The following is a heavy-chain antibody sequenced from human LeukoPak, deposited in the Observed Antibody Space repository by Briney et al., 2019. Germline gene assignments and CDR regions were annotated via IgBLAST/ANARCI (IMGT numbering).Heavy chain of an antibody. CDR2: VSGSSGII. Sequence: GGSLRLSCAASGFTFNTYTMNWVRQAPGKGLEWVSYVSGSSGIIDYADSVRGRFTISRDNSKNTLYLQMNSLRAEDTAVYYCAKEDDYWGQGTLVTVSS. J-gene: IGHJ4*02. CDR3: AKEDDY. CDR1: GFTFNTYT. V-gene: IGHV3-48*01.